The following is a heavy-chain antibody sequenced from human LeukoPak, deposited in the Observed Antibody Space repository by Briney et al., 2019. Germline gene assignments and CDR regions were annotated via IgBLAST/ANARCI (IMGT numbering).Heavy chain of an antibody. V-gene: IGHV4-39*01. D-gene: IGHD4-17*01. CDR1: GGSISTTSYY. Sequence: PSETLSLTCTVSGGSISTTSYYWAWIRQPPGKGLQWIGFIHYTGSTYYNPSLKGRVTLSVDTSKNQFSLMLTSVTAADTAVYSCARPHSYGDYYFDYWGQGTLVTVSS. CDR2: IHYTGST. J-gene: IGHJ4*02. CDR3: ARPHSYGDYYFDY.